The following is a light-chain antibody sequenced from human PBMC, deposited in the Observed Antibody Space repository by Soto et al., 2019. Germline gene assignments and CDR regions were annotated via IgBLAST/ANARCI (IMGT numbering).Light chain of an antibody. J-gene: IGKJ4*01. V-gene: IGKV1-33*01. CDR2: DAS. CDR1: QDISNY. Sequence: DIQMTQSPSSLSASVGDRVTITCQASQDISNYLNWNQQKPGKAPKLLIYDASNWETGVPSRFRGSGSSTDFTFTIISLQPEDIATYYCQQYDNLPLTFGGGTKVEIK. CDR3: QQYDNLPLT.